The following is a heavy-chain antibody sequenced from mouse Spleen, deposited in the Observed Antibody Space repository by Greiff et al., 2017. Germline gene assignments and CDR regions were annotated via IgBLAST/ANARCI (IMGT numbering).Heavy chain of an antibody. CDR2: ISYSGST. CDR1: GYSITSDYA. Sequence: VQLKESGPGLVKPSQSLSLTCTVTGYSITSDYAWNWIRQFPGNKLEWMGYISYSGSTSYNPSLKSRISITRDTSKNQFFLQLNSVTTEDTATYYCARKGLYYAMDYWGQGTSVTVSS. D-gene: IGHD3-1*01. J-gene: IGHJ4*01. V-gene: IGHV3-2*02. CDR3: ARKGLYYAMDY.